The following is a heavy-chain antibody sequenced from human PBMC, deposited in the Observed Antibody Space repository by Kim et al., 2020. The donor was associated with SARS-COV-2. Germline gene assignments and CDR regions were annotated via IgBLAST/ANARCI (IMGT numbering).Heavy chain of an antibody. V-gene: IGHV3-30-3*01. Sequence: GGSLRLSCAASGFTFSSYAMHWVRQAPGKGLEWVAVISYDGSNKYYADSVKGRFTISRDNSKNTLYLQMNSLRAEDTAVYYCARVYDSSGYGYWGQGTLVTVSS. D-gene: IGHD3-22*01. CDR1: GFTFSSYA. CDR3: ARVYDSSGYGY. J-gene: IGHJ4*02. CDR2: ISYDGSNK.